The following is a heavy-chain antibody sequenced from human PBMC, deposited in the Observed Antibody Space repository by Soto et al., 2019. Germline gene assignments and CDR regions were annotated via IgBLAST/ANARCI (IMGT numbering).Heavy chain of an antibody. CDR3: PARGPLPSAGNGGYYYYGMDV. Sequence: QLQLQESGSGLVKPSQTLSLTCAVSGGSISSGGYSWSWIRQPPGKGLEWIGYIYHSGTTYYNPSLKSRVPISVDRTKNQFSLQLTSVTAADTAVYYCPARGPLPSAGNGGYYYYGMDVWGQWTTVTVSS. V-gene: IGHV4-30-2*02. J-gene: IGHJ6*02. CDR2: IYHSGTT. CDR1: GGSISSGGYS. D-gene: IGHD1-26*01.